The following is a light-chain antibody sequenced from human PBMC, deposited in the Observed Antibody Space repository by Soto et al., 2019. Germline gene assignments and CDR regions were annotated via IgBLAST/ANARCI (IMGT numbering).Light chain of an antibody. CDR3: QQRSNWPT. CDR2: DAS. J-gene: IGKJ3*01. V-gene: IGKV3-11*01. Sequence: EIVLTQSPATLSLSPVERATLSCRDSQSVSSYLAWYQQKPGQAPRLLIYDASNRATGIPARFSGSGSGTDFTLTISSLEPEDFAVYYCQQRSNWPTFGPGTKVDIK. CDR1: QSVSSY.